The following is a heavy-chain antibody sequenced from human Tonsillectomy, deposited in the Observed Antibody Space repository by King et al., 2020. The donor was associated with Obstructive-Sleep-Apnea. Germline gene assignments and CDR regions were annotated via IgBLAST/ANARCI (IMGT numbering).Heavy chain of an antibody. CDR1: GFSFSTYW. D-gene: IGHD5-18*01. Sequence: EVQLVESGGGLVRPGGSLRLSCAASGFSFSTYWMTWVRQAPGKGLEWVANIRQDGTEMYYVVSVKGRFTISRDNAKNSLYLQMNSLRAEDTAVYYCARENDNDTYGYSHYFDYWGQGTLVTVSS. CDR3: ARENDNDTYGYSHYFDY. J-gene: IGHJ4*02. V-gene: IGHV3-7*03. CDR2: IRQDGTEM.